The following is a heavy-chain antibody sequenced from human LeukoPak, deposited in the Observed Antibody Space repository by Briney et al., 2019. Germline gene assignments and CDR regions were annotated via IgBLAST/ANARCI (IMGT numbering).Heavy chain of an antibody. J-gene: IGHJ4*02. V-gene: IGHV1-8*01. Sequence: ASVKVSCKASGYTFTSYDINWVRQATGQGLEWMGWMNPNSGNTGYAQKFQGRVTMTRNTSISTAYMELSSLRSEDTAVYYCASNSGYDVYESSGYYLDYWGQGTLVTVSS. D-gene: IGHD3-22*01. CDR1: GYTFTSYD. CDR2: MNPNSGNT. CDR3: ASNSGYDVYESSGYYLDY.